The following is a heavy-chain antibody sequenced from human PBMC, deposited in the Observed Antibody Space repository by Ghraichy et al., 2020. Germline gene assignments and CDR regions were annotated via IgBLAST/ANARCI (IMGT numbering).Heavy chain of an antibody. J-gene: IGHJ6*02. CDR1: GGSFSGYY. Sequence: SETLSLTCAVYGGSFSGYYWSWIRQPPGKGLEWIGEINHSGSTNYNPSLKSRVTISVDTSKNQFSLKLSSVTAADTAVYYCARSPPSGEWLWAGYYYYGMDVWGQGTTVTVSS. D-gene: IGHD3-3*01. V-gene: IGHV4-34*01. CDR3: ARSPPSGEWLWAGYYYYGMDV. CDR2: INHSGST.